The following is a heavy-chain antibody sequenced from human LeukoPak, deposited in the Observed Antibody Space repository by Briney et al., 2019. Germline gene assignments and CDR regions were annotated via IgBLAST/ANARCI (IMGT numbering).Heavy chain of an antibody. CDR1: GGSISSGDYY. J-gene: IGHJ3*02. V-gene: IGHV4-30-4*01. D-gene: IGHD6-19*01. Sequence: SETLSLTRTVSGGSISSGDYYWSWIRQPPGKGLEWIGYIYYSGSTYYNPSLKSRVTISVDTSKNQFSLKLSSVTAADTAVYYCASSSGWTEGHAFDIWGQGTMVTVSS. CDR2: IYYSGST. CDR3: ASSSGWTEGHAFDI.